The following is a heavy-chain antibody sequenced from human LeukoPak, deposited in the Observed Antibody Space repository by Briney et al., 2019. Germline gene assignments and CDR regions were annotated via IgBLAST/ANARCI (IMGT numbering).Heavy chain of an antibody. CDR3: ARDPGYSSG. J-gene: IGHJ4*02. CDR1: GFTVSSNY. V-gene: IGHV3-7*01. CDR2: IKQDGSEK. Sequence: GGSLRLSCAASGFTVSSNYMNWVRQAPGKGLEWVANIKQDGSEKYYVDSVKGRFTISRDNAKNSLYLQMNSLRAEDTAVYYCARDPGYSSGWGQGTLVTVSS. D-gene: IGHD6-19*01.